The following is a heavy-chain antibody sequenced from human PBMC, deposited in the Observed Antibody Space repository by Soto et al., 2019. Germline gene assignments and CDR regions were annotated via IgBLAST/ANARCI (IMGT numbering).Heavy chain of an antibody. Sequence: SETLSLTCTVSGDSISSTTYYWGWVRQPPGKGLEWIGSIYYGGSAYYNPSLNSRVTISVDSSRIHFSLELISVTAADTAVYYCARQSYESSAYFDYWGLGTLVTVSS. J-gene: IGHJ4*02. V-gene: IGHV4-39*01. CDR3: ARQSYESSAYFDY. CDR1: GDSISSTTYY. CDR2: IYYGGSA. D-gene: IGHD3-22*01.